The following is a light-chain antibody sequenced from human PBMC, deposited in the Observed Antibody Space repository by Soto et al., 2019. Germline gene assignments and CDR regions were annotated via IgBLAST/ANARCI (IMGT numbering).Light chain of an antibody. CDR1: QTISSW. J-gene: IGKJ4*01. Sequence: DIQMTQSPSTLSASVGDRVTITCRANQTISSWLAWYQQKPGKAPKLLIHKASSLESGVPSRFSGSGSGTEFTLTISSLQPDDFATYYCQHYNNYLLTFGGGTKV. CDR2: KAS. CDR3: QHYNNYLLT. V-gene: IGKV1-5*03.